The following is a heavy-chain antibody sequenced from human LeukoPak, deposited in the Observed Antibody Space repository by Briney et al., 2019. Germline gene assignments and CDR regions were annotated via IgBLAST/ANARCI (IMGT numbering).Heavy chain of an antibody. CDR2: MNPNSGNT. V-gene: IGHV1-8*01. CDR1: GYTSTSYD. J-gene: IGHJ5*02. Sequence: ASVKVSCKASGYTSTSYDINWVRQATGQGLEWMGWMNPNSGNTGYAQKFQGRVTMTRNTSISTAYMELSSLRSEDTAVYYCARGRFITIFGVASNWFDPWGQGTLVTVSS. CDR3: ARGRFITIFGVASNWFDP. D-gene: IGHD3-3*01.